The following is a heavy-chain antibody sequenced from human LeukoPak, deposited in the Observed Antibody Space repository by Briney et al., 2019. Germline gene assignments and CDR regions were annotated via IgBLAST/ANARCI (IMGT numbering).Heavy chain of an antibody. CDR3: AGDQGREYSYGQVLFDY. V-gene: IGHV4-39*07. CDR1: GGSISSSSYY. D-gene: IGHD5-18*01. CDR2: IYYSGST. Sequence: SETLSLTCTVSGGSISSSSYYWGWIRQPPGKGLEWIGSIYYSGSTYYNPSLKSRVTISVDTSKNQFSLKLSSVTAADTAVYYCAGDQGREYSYGQVLFDYWGQGTLVTVSS. J-gene: IGHJ4*02.